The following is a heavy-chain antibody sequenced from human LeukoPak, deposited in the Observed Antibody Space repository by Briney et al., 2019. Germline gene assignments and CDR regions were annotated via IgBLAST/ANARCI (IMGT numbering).Heavy chain of an antibody. V-gene: IGHV4-59*01. CDR2: VYYTGTT. J-gene: IGHJ6*02. Sequence: SETLSLTCALSGGSIKNYYWSWIRQPLGKGLEWIGYVYYTGTTSYNPSLKSRVTISVETSMNQFSLTLNSVTAADTAVYHCARQSDPYYHYGLDFWGQGTTVIVSS. CDR1: GGSIKNYY. CDR3: ARQSDPYYHYGLDF.